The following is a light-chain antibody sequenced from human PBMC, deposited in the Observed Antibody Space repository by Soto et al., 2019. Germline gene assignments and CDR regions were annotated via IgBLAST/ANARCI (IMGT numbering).Light chain of an antibody. Sequence: IQMTQSPSSLSASVGDRVTITCQASQNINNYLNWYQKKPGRAPNLLIYDASNLEAGVPPRFRENGSGTDFTFTIRRLQPEDIATYYCQQYENLPTFGQGTRLEIK. J-gene: IGKJ5*01. CDR2: DAS. CDR3: QQYENLPT. V-gene: IGKV1-33*01. CDR1: QNINNY.